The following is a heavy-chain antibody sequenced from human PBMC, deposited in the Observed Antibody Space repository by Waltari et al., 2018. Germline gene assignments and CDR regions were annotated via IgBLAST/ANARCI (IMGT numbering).Heavy chain of an antibody. Sequence: QVQLQESGPGLVKPSETLSLTCTVSGGSISSYYWSWIRQPPGKGLEWIGYIYTSGSTNYNPSLKGRVTISVDTSKNQFSLKLSSVTAADTAVYYCAREVDGYNYWFDPWGQGTLVTVSS. CDR2: IYTSGST. V-gene: IGHV4-4*09. CDR3: AREVDGYNYWFDP. D-gene: IGHD5-12*01. J-gene: IGHJ5*02. CDR1: GGSISSYY.